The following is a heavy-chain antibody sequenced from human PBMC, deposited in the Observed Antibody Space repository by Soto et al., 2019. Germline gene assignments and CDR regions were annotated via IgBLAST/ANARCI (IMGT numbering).Heavy chain of an antibody. J-gene: IGHJ6*03. V-gene: IGHV3-53*01. CDR1: GFTVSSNY. Sequence: GGSLRLSCAASGFTVSSNYMSWVRQAPGKGLEWVSVICSGGSIYYADSVKGRFTISRDNAKNTLYLQMNSLRAEDTAVYYCARHPDDYSNYYYYYMDVWGKGTTVTVSS. D-gene: IGHD4-4*01. CDR3: ARHPDDYSNYYYYYMDV. CDR2: ICSGGSI.